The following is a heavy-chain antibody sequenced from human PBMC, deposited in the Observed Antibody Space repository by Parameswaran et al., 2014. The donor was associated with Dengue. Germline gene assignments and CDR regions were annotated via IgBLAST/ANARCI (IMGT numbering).Heavy chain of an antibody. J-gene: IGHJ3*02. D-gene: IGHD1-14*01. Sequence: WVRQAPGQGLEWMGIINPSGGSTSYAQKFQGRVTMTRDTSTSTVYMELSSLRSEDTAVYYCARTTDRAIDIWGQGTMVTVSS. CDR2: INPSGGST. V-gene: IGHV1-46*03. CDR3: ARTTDRAIDI.